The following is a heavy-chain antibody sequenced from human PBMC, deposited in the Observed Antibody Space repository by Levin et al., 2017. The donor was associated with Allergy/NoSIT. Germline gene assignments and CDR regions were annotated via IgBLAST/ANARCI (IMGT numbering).Heavy chain of an antibody. V-gene: IGHV4-34*01. Sequence: PSETLSLTCAVYGGSFSGYYWSWIRQPPGKGLEWIGEINHSGSTNYNPSLKSRVTISVDTSKNQFSLKLSSVTAADTAVYYCARATVAGGPFDYWGQGTLVTVSS. D-gene: IGHD6-19*01. CDR3: ARATVAGGPFDY. CDR1: GGSFSGYY. J-gene: IGHJ4*02. CDR2: INHSGST.